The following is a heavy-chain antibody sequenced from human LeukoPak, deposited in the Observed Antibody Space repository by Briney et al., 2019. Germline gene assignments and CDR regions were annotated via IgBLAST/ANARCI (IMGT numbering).Heavy chain of an antibody. CDR2: ISTGSSYM. CDR1: GFTFSSYS. J-gene: IGHJ4*02. CDR3: ASGFMITFGGPLD. V-gene: IGHV3-21*01. Sequence: GRSLRLSCAASGFTFSSYSMNWVRQAPGKGLEWVSSISTGSSYMYYADSVKGRFTISRDNAKNSLYLQMNSLRAEDTAVYYCASGFMITFGGPLDWGQGTLVTVSS. D-gene: IGHD3-16*01.